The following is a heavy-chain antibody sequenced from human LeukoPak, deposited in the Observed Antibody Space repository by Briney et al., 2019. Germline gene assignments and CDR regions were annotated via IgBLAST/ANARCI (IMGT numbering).Heavy chain of an antibody. D-gene: IGHD7-27*01. CDR2: LSSSGSS. CDR1: GASITSYY. CDR3: ARAAPPGYYFDY. Sequence: SETLSLTCSVSGASITSYYWSWIRQSAGKGLEWIGRLSSSGSSIHNPSLKSRLTMSVDTSKNQFSLKLSSVTAEDTAVYYCARAAPPGYYFDYWGQGTLVTVSS. J-gene: IGHJ4*02. V-gene: IGHV4-4*07.